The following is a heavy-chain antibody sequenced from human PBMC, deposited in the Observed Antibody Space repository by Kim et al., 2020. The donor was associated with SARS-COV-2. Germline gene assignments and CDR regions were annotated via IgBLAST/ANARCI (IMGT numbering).Heavy chain of an antibody. CDR1: GYAFTGFY. V-gene: IGHV1-2*02. J-gene: IGHJ1*01. CDR2: INPNSGDT. D-gene: IGHD7-27*01. CDR3: ARSRTNGDAEYFPY. Sequence: ASVKVSCKASGYAFTGFYMHWVRQAPGQGLEWMGWINPNSGDTNYAQKFQGRVTVTRDTSINTAYMELSSLRSDDTAVYYCARSRTNGDAEYFPYWGQGT.